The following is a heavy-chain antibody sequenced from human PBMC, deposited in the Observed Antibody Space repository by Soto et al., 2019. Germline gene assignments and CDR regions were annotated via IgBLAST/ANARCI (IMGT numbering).Heavy chain of an antibody. CDR3: AREVEQWHDFDY. J-gene: IGHJ4*02. Sequence: ASVKVSCKASGYTFTSYGISWVRQAPGQGLEWMGWISAYNGNTNYAQKLQGRVTMTTDTSTSTAYMELRSLRSDDTAAYYCAREVEQWHDFDYWGQGTLVTVSS. V-gene: IGHV1-18*01. CDR2: ISAYNGNT. CDR1: GYTFTSYG. D-gene: IGHD6-19*01.